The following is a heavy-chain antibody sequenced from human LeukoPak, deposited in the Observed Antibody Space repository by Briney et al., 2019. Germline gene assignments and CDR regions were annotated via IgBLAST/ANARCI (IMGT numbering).Heavy chain of an antibody. D-gene: IGHD3-10*01. J-gene: IGHJ3*02. V-gene: IGHV3-48*01. CDR1: GFPFSSYS. Sequence: GGSLRLSCVASGFPFSSYSMSWVRQASGKGLEWVSYITRSSVVTCEDSVQGRFTISRDNAKNSLYLQMNRLRVEDTAVYYCVRDYYWAFDIWGRGTMVTVSS. CDR3: VRDYYWAFDI. CDR2: ITRSSVVT.